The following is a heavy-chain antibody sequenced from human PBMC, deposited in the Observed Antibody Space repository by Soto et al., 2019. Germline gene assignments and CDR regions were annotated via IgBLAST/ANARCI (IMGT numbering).Heavy chain of an antibody. CDR2: ISAYNGNT. D-gene: IGHD6-6*01. CDR1: GYTFTSYC. J-gene: IGHJ3*02. Sequence: ASVNVSCKASGYTFTSYCISWVRQAPGQWLELMGWISAYNGNTNYAQKLQGRVTSTTDTSTSTAYMELRSLRSDDTAVYYCARGQPLDAFNIWGQGTMVTVSS. CDR3: ARGQPLDAFNI. V-gene: IGHV1-18*01.